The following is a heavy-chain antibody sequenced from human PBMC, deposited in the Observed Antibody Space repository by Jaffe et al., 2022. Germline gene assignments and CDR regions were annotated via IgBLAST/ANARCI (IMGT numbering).Heavy chain of an antibody. CDR1: GFTFGDYA. V-gene: IGHV3-49*03. CDR3: TRGSYGSGHDAFDI. J-gene: IGHJ3*02. Sequence: EVQLVESGGGLVQPGRSLRLSCTASGFTFGDYAMSWFRQAPGKGLEWVGFIRSKAYGGTTEYAASVKGRFTISRDDSKSIAYLQMNSLKTEDTAVYYCTRGSYGSGHDAFDIWGQGTMVTVSS. CDR2: IRSKAYGGTT. D-gene: IGHD3-10*01.